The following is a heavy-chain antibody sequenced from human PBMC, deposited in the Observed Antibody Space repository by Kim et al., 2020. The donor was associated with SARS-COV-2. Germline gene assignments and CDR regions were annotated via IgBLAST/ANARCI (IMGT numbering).Heavy chain of an antibody. D-gene: IGHD6-19*01. V-gene: IGHV4-59*01. J-gene: IGHJ4*02. Sequence: NPSLKSRVTISVDTSKNQFSLKLSSVTAADTAVYYCARVGAVAGTQYFDYWGQGTLVTVSS. CDR3: ARVGAVAGTQYFDY.